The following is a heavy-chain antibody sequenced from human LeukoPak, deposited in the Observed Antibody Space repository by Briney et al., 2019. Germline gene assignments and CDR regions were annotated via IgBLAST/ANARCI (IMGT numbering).Heavy chain of an antibody. CDR3: ARFLYGDRSIHAFDS. V-gene: IGHV2-70*11. J-gene: IGHJ5*01. D-gene: IGHD4-17*01. CDR1: GSSLSLSGVS. CDR2: IDWDDDK. Sequence: SGPALVKATQTLTLTCTFSGSSLSLSGVSVSWVRQSPGKALEWLARIDWDDDKYYTSSLKTRLTISKDTSRNQVVLKMTNMVPADTGTYYCARFLYGDRSIHAFDSWGQGTLVTVSS.